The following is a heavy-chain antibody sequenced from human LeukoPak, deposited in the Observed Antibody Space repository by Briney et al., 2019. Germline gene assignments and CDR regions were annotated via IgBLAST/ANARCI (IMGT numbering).Heavy chain of an antibody. V-gene: IGHV4-4*07. Sequence: SETLSLTCIVSGCSISSGYYWGWIRQPAGKGLEWIGRIYTSGSTNYNPSLKSRVTMSVDTSKNQFSLKLSSVTAADTAVYYCASMYYGSGAYNWFDPWGQGTLVTVSS. D-gene: IGHD3-10*01. CDR2: IYTSGST. J-gene: IGHJ5*02. CDR3: ASMYYGSGAYNWFDP. CDR1: GCSISSGYY.